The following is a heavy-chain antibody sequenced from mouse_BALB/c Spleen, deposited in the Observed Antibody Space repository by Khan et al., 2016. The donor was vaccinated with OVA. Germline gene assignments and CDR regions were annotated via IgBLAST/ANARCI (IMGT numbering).Heavy chain of an antibody. D-gene: IGHD1-1*01. Sequence: QVQLQQSGTELARPGASVKLSCKASGYTFTSYWMQWVKQRPGQGLEWIGAIYPGDGNTRYTQKFKGKATLTADKSSSTAYMQLSSLASEDSAVYFGGGGGITKGYFDYWGQGTTLTVSA. J-gene: IGHJ2*01. CDR1: GYTFTSYW. CDR2: IYPGDGNT. V-gene: IGHV1-87*01. CDR3: GGGGITKGYFDY.